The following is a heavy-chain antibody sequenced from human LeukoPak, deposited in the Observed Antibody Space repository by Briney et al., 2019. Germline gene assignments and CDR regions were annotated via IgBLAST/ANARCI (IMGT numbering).Heavy chain of an antibody. D-gene: IGHD3-3*01. V-gene: IGHV3-74*01. CDR3: ARELTIFGVVTDEVLFDP. CDR1: GFTFSSYW. J-gene: IGHJ5*02. CDR2: INSDGSST. Sequence: PGGSLRLSCAASGFTFSSYWMHWVRQAPGPGLVWVSRINSDGSSTSYADSVKGRFSISRDNAKNTLYLHMNCLRAEDTAVYYCARELTIFGVVTDEVLFDPWGQGTLVTVSA.